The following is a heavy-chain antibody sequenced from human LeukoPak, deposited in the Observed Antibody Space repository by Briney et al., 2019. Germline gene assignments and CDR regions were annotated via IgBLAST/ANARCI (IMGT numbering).Heavy chain of an antibody. Sequence: SETLSLTRTVSGGSISSDSYYWGWIRQPPGKGLEWIGSIHYSGSTYYNPSLKSRVTISVETSKNQFSLKLTSVTAADTAVYYCARRPVSGPVTIVHAFDIWGQGTMVTVSS. J-gene: IGHJ3*02. CDR3: ARRPVSGPVTIVHAFDI. V-gene: IGHV4-39*01. CDR2: IHYSGST. D-gene: IGHD4-17*01. CDR1: GGSISSDSYY.